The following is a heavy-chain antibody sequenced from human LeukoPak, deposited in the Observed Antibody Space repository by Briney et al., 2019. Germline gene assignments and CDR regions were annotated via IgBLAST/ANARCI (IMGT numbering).Heavy chain of an antibody. J-gene: IGHJ4*02. CDR3: ARGLNDSWTGENY. V-gene: IGHV4-61*02. Sequence: SQTLSLTCTVSGGSISSGSYYWSWIRQPAGKGLEWIGRIYTSGSTNYNPSLKSRVTISLDTSKSQFSLKVRYVTAADTAVYYCARGLNDSWTGENYWGQGTLVTVSS. D-gene: IGHD3-3*01. CDR2: IYTSGST. CDR1: GGSISSGSYY.